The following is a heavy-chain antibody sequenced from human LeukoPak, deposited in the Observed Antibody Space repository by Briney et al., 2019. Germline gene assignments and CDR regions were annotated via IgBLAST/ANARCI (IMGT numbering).Heavy chain of an antibody. V-gene: IGHV3-7*01. J-gene: IGHJ5*02. CDR3: AKDKGARLFDP. CDR2: INPGGSEK. D-gene: IGHD6-25*01. CDR1: GFTFNTYW. Sequence: GGSLRLSCAVSGFTFNTYWMTWLRQDPGKGLEWVASINPGGSEKYYVDSVKGRFTVSRDNAKNSLYLQLDSLRAEDTAVYYCAKDKGARLFDPWGQGTLVTVSS.